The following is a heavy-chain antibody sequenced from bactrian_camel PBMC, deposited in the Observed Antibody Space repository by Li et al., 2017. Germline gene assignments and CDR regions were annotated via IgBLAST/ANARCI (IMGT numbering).Heavy chain of an antibody. CDR1: GYTYNRNC. CDR2: IDNGGYK. CDR3: AASSLLWVPDHVTLMAGDYNY. V-gene: IGHV3S26*01. Sequence: HVQLVESGGGSVQAGGSLRLSCAASGYTYNRNCMAWFRQPPGKEREGVAAIDNGGYKIYADSVRGRFTISKDNDKNTLYLQMNNMKPEDTAMYYCAASSLLWVPDHVTLMAGDYNYWGQGTQVTVS. J-gene: IGHJ4*01. D-gene: IGHD3*01.